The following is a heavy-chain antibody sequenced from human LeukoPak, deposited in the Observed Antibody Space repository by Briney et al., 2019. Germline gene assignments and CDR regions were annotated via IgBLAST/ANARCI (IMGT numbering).Heavy chain of an antibody. D-gene: IGHD3-16*01. J-gene: IGHJ4*02. CDR1: GGSMSNYC. CDR3: ARDNNPRGI. CDR2: IFASGST. V-gene: IGHV4-4*07. Sequence: SETLSLTCTVSGGSMSNYCWSWVRQPAGKGLEWIGRIFASGSTSYNPSLKSRVTMSIDTSKNQFFLKLNSVTAADTAVYYCARDNNPRGIWGQGTLVTVSS.